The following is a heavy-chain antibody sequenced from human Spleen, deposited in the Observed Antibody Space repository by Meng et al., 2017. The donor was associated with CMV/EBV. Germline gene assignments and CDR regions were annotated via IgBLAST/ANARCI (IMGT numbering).Heavy chain of an antibody. D-gene: IGHD3-3*01. V-gene: IGHV4-34*01. CDR3: ARGRTYYDFWSGYPPRYYGMDV. CDR1: GGSFSGYY. J-gene: IGHJ6*02. CDR2: INHSGST. Sequence: SETLSLTCAVYGGSFSGYYRSWIRQPPGKGLEWIGEINHSGSTNYNPSLKSRVTISVDTSKNQFSLKLSSVTAADTAVYYCARGRTYYDFWSGYPPRYYGMDVWGQGTTVTVSS.